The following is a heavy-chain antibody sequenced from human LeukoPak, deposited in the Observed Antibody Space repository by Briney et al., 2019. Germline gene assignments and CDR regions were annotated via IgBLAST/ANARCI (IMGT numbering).Heavy chain of an antibody. CDR1: GGTFSSYA. CDR2: IIPIFGTA. V-gene: IGHV1-69*05. D-gene: IGHD6-13*01. CDR3: ASRAAAGGHDY. J-gene: IGHJ4*02. Sequence: SVKVSCKASGGTFSSYAISWVRQAPGQGLEWMGGIIPIFGTANYAQKFQGRVTITTDESTSTAYMELSSLRSEGTAAYYCASRAAAGGHDYWGQGTLVTVSS.